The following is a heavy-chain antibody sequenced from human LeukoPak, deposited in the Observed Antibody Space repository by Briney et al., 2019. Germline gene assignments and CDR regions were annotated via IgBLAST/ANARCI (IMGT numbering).Heavy chain of an antibody. D-gene: IGHD3-22*01. J-gene: IGHJ4*02. CDR2: IYTSGST. V-gene: IGHV4-61*02. Sequence: SETLSLTCTVSGGSISSGGYYWSWIRQPAGKGLEWIGRIYTSGSTYYNPSLKSRVTLSVDTSKNQFSLNLSSVTAADTAVYYCARTAYDSSDFYRFDYWGQGTLVTVSS. CDR3: ARTAYDSSDFYRFDY. CDR1: GGSISSGGYY.